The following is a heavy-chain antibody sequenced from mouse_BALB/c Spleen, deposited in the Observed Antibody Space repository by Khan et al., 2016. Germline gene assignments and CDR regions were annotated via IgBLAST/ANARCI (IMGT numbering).Heavy chain of an antibody. V-gene: IGHV1-87*01. CDR3: ASYYGSSYDYFDY. D-gene: IGHD1-1*01. CDR2: IYPGDGDT. J-gene: IGHJ2*01. Sequence: QVQLQQSGAELARPGASVKLSCKASGYTFTSYWMQWVKQRPGQGLEWIGAIYPGDGDTRYTQKFKGKATLTADKSSSTAYMQLRSLASEDSAVYYCASYYGSSYDYFDYWGQGTTLTVSS. CDR1: GYTFTSYW.